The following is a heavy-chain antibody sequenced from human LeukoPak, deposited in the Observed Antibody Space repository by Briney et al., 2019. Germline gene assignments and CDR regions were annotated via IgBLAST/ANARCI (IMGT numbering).Heavy chain of an antibody. CDR3: ARDRKLRFLEWYKGPTYYYGMDV. D-gene: IGHD3-3*01. CDR2: ISSSSSYI. CDR1: GFTFSSYS. Sequence: GGSLRLSCAASGFTFSSYSMNGVRQAPGKGLEWVSSISSSSSYIYYADSVKGRFTISRDNAKNSLYLQMNSLRAEDTAVYYSARDRKLRFLEWYKGPTYYYGMDVWGQGTTVTVSS. V-gene: IGHV3-21*01. J-gene: IGHJ6*02.